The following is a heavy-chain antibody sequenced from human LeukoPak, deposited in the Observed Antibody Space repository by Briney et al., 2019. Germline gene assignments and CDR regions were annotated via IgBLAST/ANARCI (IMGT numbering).Heavy chain of an antibody. CDR1: GGSISSGDYI. J-gene: IGHJ4*02. Sequence: SETLSLTCTVSGGSISSGDYIWTWIRPPPGKGLGWIGRMHYGGSPSYNPTLQSRVTISADTSKSQFSLSLYSVTAADTAVYYCTRGLTTDKIDYWGQGTLVTVSS. D-gene: IGHD4-17*01. V-gene: IGHV4-30-4*01. CDR3: TRGLTTDKIDY. CDR2: MHYGGSP.